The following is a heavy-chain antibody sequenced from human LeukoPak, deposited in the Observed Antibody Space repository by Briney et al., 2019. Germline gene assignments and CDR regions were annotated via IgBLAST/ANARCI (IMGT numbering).Heavy chain of an antibody. J-gene: IGHJ5*02. V-gene: IGHV4-38-2*02. CDR2: IYHSGST. D-gene: IGHD4-17*01. Sequence: SETLSLTCTVSGYSISSGYYWGWIRQPPGKGLEWIGSIYHSGSTYYNPSLKSRVTISVDTSKNQFSLKLSSVTAADTAVYYCARGFTVTPRPPFDPWGQGTLVTVSS. CDR3: ARGFTVTPRPPFDP. CDR1: GYSISSGYY.